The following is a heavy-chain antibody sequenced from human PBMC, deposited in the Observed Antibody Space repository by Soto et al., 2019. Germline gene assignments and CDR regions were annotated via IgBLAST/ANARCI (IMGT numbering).Heavy chain of an antibody. V-gene: IGHV3-15*01. CDR1: GFTFSNAW. CDR3: TTRDIVVAWSFDY. Sequence: GGSLRLSCAASGFTFSNAWMSWVRQAPGKGLEWVGRIKSKTDGGTTDYAAPVKGRFTISRDDSKNTLYLQMNSLKTEDTAVYYCTTRDIVVAWSFDYWGQGTLVTVSS. CDR2: IKSKTDGGTT. D-gene: IGHD2-15*01. J-gene: IGHJ4*02.